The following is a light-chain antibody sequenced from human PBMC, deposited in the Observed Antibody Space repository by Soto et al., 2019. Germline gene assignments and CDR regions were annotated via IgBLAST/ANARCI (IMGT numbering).Light chain of an antibody. V-gene: IGKV3-11*01. J-gene: IGKJ4*01. CDR3: QQRSDWPST. CDR2: DAS. Sequence: EIVLTQSPATLSLSPGERATLSCRASQSVSRYLAWYQQKPGQAPRLLIYDASNRATGIPARFSGCGSGTGFTLTISSLEPEDFAVYYCQQRSDWPSTFGGGTKVQIK. CDR1: QSVSRY.